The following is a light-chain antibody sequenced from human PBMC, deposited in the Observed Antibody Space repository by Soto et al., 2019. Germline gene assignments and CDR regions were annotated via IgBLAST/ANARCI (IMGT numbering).Light chain of an antibody. CDR3: SSFAVINNLR. Sequence: QSALTQPPSASGSPGQSVTISCTGISRDVGAYDYVSWYQQHPGKAPKLMIYEVSQRPAGVPDRFSGSKSGNTASLTISGLQADDEGDYYCSSFAVINNLRFGGGTKLPVL. CDR2: EVS. CDR1: SRDVGAYDY. J-gene: IGLJ2*01. V-gene: IGLV2-8*01.